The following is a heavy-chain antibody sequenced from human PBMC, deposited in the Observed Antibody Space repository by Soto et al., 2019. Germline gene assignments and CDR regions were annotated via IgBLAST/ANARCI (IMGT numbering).Heavy chain of an antibody. CDR1: GYTFTSYD. CDR3: ARARGVDTAMVGDDY. J-gene: IGHJ4*02. V-gene: IGHV1-8*01. Sequence: QVQLVQSGAEVKKPGASVKVSCKASGYTFTSYDINWVRQATGQGLVWMGWMNPNSGNTGYAQKVQGRVTMTRNTPTSTAYMELSSLRSEDTAVYYCARARGVDTAMVGDDYWGQGTLVTVSS. CDR2: MNPNSGNT. D-gene: IGHD5-18*01.